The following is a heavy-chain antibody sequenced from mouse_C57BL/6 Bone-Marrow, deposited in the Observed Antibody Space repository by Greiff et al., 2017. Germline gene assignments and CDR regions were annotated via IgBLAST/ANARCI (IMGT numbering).Heavy chain of an antibody. CDR1: GFSLTSYG. J-gene: IGHJ4*01. CDR2: IWGGGST. CDR3: AKRGYYDGSSPYAMDD. V-gene: IGHV2-9*01. Sequence: VQLVESGPGLVAPSQSLSITCTVSGFSLTSYGVDWVRQPPGKGLEWLGEIWGGGSTNYNSALMSRLSISKDNSTSQVFLKMNSLQTDDTAMYYCAKRGYYDGSSPYAMDDWSQGTSVTVSS. D-gene: IGHD1-1*01.